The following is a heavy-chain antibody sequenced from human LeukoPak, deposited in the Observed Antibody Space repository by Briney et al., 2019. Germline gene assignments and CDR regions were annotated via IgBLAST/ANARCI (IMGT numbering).Heavy chain of an antibody. CDR3: ARGDYYDSSGYYYGYYFDY. Sequence: SETLSLTCTVSGGSVTKYYWHWIRQAPGKGLEWIGFIFHTGITNYNPSLKSRVTISVDTSKNQFSLKLSSVTAADTAVYYCARGDYYDSSGYYYGYYFDYWGQGTLVTVSS. CDR2: IFHTGIT. J-gene: IGHJ4*02. D-gene: IGHD3-22*01. V-gene: IGHV4-59*02. CDR1: GGSVTKYY.